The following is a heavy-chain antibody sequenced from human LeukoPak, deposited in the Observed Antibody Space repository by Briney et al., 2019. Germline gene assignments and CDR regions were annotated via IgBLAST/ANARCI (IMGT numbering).Heavy chain of an antibody. Sequence: ASVKVSCKASGYTFTGYYMHWVRQAPGQGLEWMGWINPNSGGTNYAQKFQGRVTMTRDTSISTAYMELSRLRSDDTAVYYCARGGLNYYGSGSSHYYYGMDVWGQGTTVTVSS. CDR3: ARGGLNYYGSGSSHYYYGMDV. D-gene: IGHD3-10*01. J-gene: IGHJ6*02. V-gene: IGHV1-2*02. CDR1: GYTFTGYY. CDR2: INPNSGGT.